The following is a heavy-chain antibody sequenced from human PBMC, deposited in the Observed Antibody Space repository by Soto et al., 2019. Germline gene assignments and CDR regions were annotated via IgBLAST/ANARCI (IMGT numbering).Heavy chain of an antibody. CDR3: ASSPRSLVVAARYYFDY. Sequence: QVQLVQSGAEVKKPGSSVKVSCKASGGTFSSYTISWVRQAPGQGLEWMGRIIPILGIANYAQKFQGRVTITAAKSTSTAYMELSSLRSEDTAVYDCASSPRSLVVAARYYFDYWGQGTLVTVSS. CDR1: GGTFSSYT. J-gene: IGHJ4*02. V-gene: IGHV1-69*02. D-gene: IGHD2-15*01. CDR2: IIPILGIA.